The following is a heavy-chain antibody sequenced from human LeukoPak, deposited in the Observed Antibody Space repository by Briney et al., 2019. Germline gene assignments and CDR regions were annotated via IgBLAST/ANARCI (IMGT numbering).Heavy chain of an antibody. J-gene: IGHJ4*02. CDR1: GGSLSSHY. D-gene: IGHD3-16*01. CDR2: IFSGGST. CDR3: ARGRGPLRVEFGD. Sequence: TSETLSLTCNVSGGSLSSHYCSWIRQAPGKGLEWIGFIFSGGSTNYNPSLKSRVSISMDTSQNQFPLKLTSVTAADTAVYYCARGRGPLRVEFGDWGQGALVTVSS. V-gene: IGHV4-4*09.